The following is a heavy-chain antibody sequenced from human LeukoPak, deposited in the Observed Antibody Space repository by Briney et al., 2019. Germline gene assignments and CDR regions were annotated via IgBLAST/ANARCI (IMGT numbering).Heavy chain of an antibody. J-gene: IGHJ4*02. Sequence: VASVKVSCKASGYTFTGYYMHWVRQAPGQGLEWMGWINPNSGGTNYAQKFQGRVTMTRDTSISTAYMELSRLRSDDTAVYYCARDWEYGQQLVGLFFDYWGQGTLVTVSS. CDR1: GYTFTGYY. V-gene: IGHV1-2*02. D-gene: IGHD6-13*01. CDR3: ARDWEYGQQLVGLFFDY. CDR2: INPNSGGT.